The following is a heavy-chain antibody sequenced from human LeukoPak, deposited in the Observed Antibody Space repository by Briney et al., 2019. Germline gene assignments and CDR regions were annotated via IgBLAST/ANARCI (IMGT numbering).Heavy chain of an antibody. CDR1: GFTFSDYY. D-gene: IGHD3-22*01. CDR2: ISFSGTNT. Sequence: GGSLRLSCAASGFTFSDYYMTWIRQAPGKGLEWVSAISFSGTNTYYADSVKGRFTISRDNLKNTLYLQMNSLGAEDTAVYYCARWDSSGYRDFDYWGQGTLVTVSS. J-gene: IGHJ4*02. CDR3: ARWDSSGYRDFDY. V-gene: IGHV3-11*01.